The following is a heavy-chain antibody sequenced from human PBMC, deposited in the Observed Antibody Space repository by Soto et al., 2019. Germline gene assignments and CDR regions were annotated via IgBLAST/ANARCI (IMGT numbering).Heavy chain of an antibody. Sequence: LGLSFAASGFTFSSYSMNCVRQAPGKGLEWVSYISSSSSTIYYADSVKGRFTISRDNAKNPLYLQMNSLRDEDTAVYYCARDLWSGYYSGYYYYYYGMDVWGQGTTVTVSS. J-gene: IGHJ6*02. CDR3: ARDLWSGYYSGYYYYYYGMDV. V-gene: IGHV3-48*02. CDR2: ISSSSSTI. CDR1: GFTFSSYS. D-gene: IGHD3-3*01.